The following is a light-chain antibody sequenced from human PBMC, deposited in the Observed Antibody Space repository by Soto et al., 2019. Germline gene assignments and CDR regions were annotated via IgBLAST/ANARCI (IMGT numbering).Light chain of an antibody. Sequence: EIVLTQSPATLSLSPGERATLSCRASQSVSTYLAWYQQKPGQAPRLLIYDASNRATGIPARFSGRWSGTDFTLTISSLEHEDVAVYYCQQRTNWPRGTFGQGTKLEIK. J-gene: IGKJ2*02. V-gene: IGKV3-11*01. CDR3: QQRTNWPRGT. CDR1: QSVSTY. CDR2: DAS.